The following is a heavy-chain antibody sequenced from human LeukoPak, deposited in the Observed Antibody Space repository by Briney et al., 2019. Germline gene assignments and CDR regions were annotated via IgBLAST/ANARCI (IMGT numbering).Heavy chain of an antibody. D-gene: IGHD3-22*01. J-gene: IGHJ5*02. CDR2: ISNDGDT. CDR3: AKDDYYDSSGDPNWFDP. Sequence: GGSLRLSCAASGFTVSSNYMSWVRQGPGKGLECVSVISNDGDTYYADSVKGRFTISRDNPKNTLYLQMNSLRAEDTAVYFCAKDDYYDSSGDPNWFDPWGQGTLVTVSS. V-gene: IGHV3-66*02. CDR1: GFTVSSNY.